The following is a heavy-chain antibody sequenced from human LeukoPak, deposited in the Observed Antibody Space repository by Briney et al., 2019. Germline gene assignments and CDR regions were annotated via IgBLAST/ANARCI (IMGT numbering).Heavy chain of an antibody. Sequence: GGSLRLSCATSGFTFSTYGMNWVRQAPGKGLEWVSYIDDTKTNIQYATSVRGRFVISRDNAMNEVNLQMNSLRDEDTAVYYCAKDSLAQQLVSPNYYGMDVWGQGTTVTVSS. D-gene: IGHD6-13*01. CDR2: IDDTKTNI. CDR3: AKDSLAQQLVSPNYYGMDV. J-gene: IGHJ6*02. CDR1: GFTFSTYG. V-gene: IGHV3-48*02.